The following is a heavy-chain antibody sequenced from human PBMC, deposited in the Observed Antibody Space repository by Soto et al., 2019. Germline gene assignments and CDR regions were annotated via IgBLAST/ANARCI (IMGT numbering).Heavy chain of an antibody. D-gene: IGHD3-22*01. V-gene: IGHV1-69*13. CDR3: ARVSPVGGYYPYYFDY. CDR1: GGTFSSYA. Sequence: SVKVSCKASGGTFSSYAISWVRQAPGQGLEWMGGIIPIFGTANYAQKFQGRVTITADESTSTAYMELSSLRSEDTAVYYCARVSPVGGYYPYYFDYWGQGTLVTVSS. J-gene: IGHJ4*02. CDR2: IIPIFGTA.